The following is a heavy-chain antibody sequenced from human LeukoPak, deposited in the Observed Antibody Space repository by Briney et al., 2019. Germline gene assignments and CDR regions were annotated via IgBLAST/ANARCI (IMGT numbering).Heavy chain of an antibody. CDR3: ARQPRAKTNWFDP. CDR1: GFTFSSYS. J-gene: IGHJ5*02. CDR2: ISSSSSYI. D-gene: IGHD4/OR15-4a*01. V-gene: IGHV3-21*04. Sequence: SGGSLRLSCAASGFTFSSYSMNWVRQAPGKGLEWVSSISSSSSYIYYADSVKGRFTISRDNAKNSLYLQMNSLRAEDTAVYYCARQPRAKTNWFDPWGQGTLVTVSS.